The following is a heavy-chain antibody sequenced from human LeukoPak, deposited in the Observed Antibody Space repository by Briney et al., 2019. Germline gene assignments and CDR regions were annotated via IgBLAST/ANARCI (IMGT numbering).Heavy chain of an antibody. J-gene: IGHJ3*02. CDR3: ASRSHRKAFGI. V-gene: IGHV1-69*04. CDR2: IIPVLGAT. CDR1: EATFGSYD. Sequence: SVKVSCKTSEATFGSYDINWVRQAPGQGLEWMGRIIPVLGATNYAQKFQGTVTLTADTSTNTVYMELSNLRSEDTALYFCASRSHRKAFGIWGQGTMVTVSS. D-gene: IGHD1-14*01.